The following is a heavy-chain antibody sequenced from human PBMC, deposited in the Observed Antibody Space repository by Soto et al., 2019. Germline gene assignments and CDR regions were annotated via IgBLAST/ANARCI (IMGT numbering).Heavy chain of an antibody. J-gene: IGHJ6*02. V-gene: IGHV3-30-3*01. Sequence: QVQLVESGGGVVQPGRSLRLSCAASGFTFSSFAMHWVRQAPGKGLEWVAVISYDGSNKYYADSVKGRFTISRDNSKNTLYLQMNSLRAEDTAVYYCAREYYYDSSGLGGMDVWGQGTTVTVSS. CDR1: GFTFSSFA. CDR3: AREYYYDSSGLGGMDV. D-gene: IGHD3-22*01. CDR2: ISYDGSNK.